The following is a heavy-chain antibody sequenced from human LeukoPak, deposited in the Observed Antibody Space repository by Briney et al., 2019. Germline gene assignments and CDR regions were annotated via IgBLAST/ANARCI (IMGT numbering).Heavy chain of an antibody. CDR2: SNDSGGT. V-gene: IGHV4-34*01. D-gene: IGHD1-26*01. J-gene: IGHJ6*03. CDR3: ARLSVIVGAALEYYYYYMDV. CDR1: GVTFSGYY. Sequence: SETLSLTCAVYGVTFSGYYWSWIRQPPGKRLEWAGESNDSGGTNYNPSLKSRVTISADKSKNQVSLRLTSVTAADTAVYYCARLSVIVGAALEYYYYYMDVWGQGTTVTVSS.